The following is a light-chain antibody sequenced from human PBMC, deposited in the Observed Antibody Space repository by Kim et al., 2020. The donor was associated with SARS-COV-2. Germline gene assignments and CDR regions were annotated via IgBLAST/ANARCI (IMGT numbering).Light chain of an antibody. J-gene: IGKJ1*01. CDR1: RSISCW. Sequence: ASVGDRVTITWPASRSISCWLAWYQQKPGKAPKLLTYKASSLESGVPSRFSGSGSGTEFTLTITSLQPDDFATYYCQQYNTYSVTFGQGTKVDIK. CDR3: QQYNTYSVT. CDR2: KAS. V-gene: IGKV1-5*03.